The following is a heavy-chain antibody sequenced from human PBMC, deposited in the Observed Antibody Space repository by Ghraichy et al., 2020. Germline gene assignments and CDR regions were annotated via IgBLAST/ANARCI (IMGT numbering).Heavy chain of an antibody. CDR3: AKFSMGTVTTPYYFDY. CDR1: GFTFSSYA. V-gene: IGHV3-23*01. J-gene: IGHJ4*02. CDR2: IRGSGGST. Sequence: GGSLRLSCAASGFTFSSYAMSWVRQAPGKGLEWVSAIRGSGGSTYYADSVKGRFTIFRDNSKNTLYLQMNSLRAEDTAVYYCAKFSMGTVTTPYYFDYWGQGTLVTVSA. D-gene: IGHD4-17*01.